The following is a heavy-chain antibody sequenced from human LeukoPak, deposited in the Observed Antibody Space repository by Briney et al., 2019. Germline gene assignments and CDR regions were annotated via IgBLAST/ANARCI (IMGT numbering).Heavy chain of an antibody. CDR2: IYSGGTT. V-gene: IGHV3-53*01. Sequence: AGGSLRLSCAVSGFTVSGNYMSWVRQAPGKGLEWVSLIYSGGTTYYADSVKGRFTISRDNSKNTLYLQMNSLRAEDTAVYYCARGGYDSSGYYFNYWGQGTLVTVSS. CDR1: GFTVSGNY. CDR3: ARGGYDSSGYYFNY. J-gene: IGHJ4*02. D-gene: IGHD3-22*01.